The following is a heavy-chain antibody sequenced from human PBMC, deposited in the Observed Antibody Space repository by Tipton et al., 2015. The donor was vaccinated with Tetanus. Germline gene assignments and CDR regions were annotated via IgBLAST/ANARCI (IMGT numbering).Heavy chain of an antibody. D-gene: IGHD5-24*01. CDR2: IIPILGIA. CDR3: ATDGRDGYNMSPVKYAHARKFDY. Sequence: QSGAEVKKPGSSVKVSCKASGGTFSSYAISWVRQAPGQGLEWMGRIIPILGIANYAQKFQGRVTITADKSTSTAYMELSSLRSEDTAVYYCATDGRDGYNMSPVKYAHARKFDYWGQGTLVTVSS. V-gene: IGHV1-69*04. J-gene: IGHJ4*02. CDR1: GGTFSSYA.